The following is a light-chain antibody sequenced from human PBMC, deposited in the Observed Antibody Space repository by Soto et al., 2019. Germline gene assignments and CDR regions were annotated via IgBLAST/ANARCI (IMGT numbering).Light chain of an antibody. CDR2: AAS. J-gene: IGKJ1*01. Sequence: IQMTQSPSSLSASVGYRLTITCLASQGIRNDLGWYQQKPGKAPKLLVYAASSLQSGVPSRFSGSGSGTDFTLTISSLQTEDFATYYCQQSYSTPTWTFGQGTKVDIK. CDR3: QQSYSTPTWT. CDR1: QGIRND. V-gene: IGKV1-39*01.